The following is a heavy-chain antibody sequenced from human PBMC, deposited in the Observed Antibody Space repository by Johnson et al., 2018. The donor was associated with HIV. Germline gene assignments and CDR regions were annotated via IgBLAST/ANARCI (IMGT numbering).Heavy chain of an antibody. J-gene: IGHJ3*02. CDR2: INGDGSSA. D-gene: IGHD3-22*01. CDR3: ARECQYYYDTSGCTYDAFDI. CDR1: GFTFSSYW. V-gene: IGHV3-74*01. Sequence: VQLVESGGGLVQPGGSLRLSCAASGFTFSSYWMHWVRQAPGKGLVWVSRINGDGSSANYADSVKGRFTVSRDNAKNTLYLQMNSLRAEDTAVYYCARECQYYYDTSGCTYDAFDIWGQGTMATVSS.